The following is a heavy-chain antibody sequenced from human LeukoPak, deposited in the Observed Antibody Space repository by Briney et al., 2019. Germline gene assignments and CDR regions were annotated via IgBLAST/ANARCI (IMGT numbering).Heavy chain of an antibody. CDR1: EYTLTELS. CDR2: FDPEDGET. Sequence: GASVKVSCKVSEYTLTELSMHWVRQAPGKGLEWVGGFDPEDGETIYAQKFQGRVTMTEDTSTDTAYMELSSLRSEDTAVYYCATLHDILTGFDSWGQGTLVTVSS. V-gene: IGHV1-24*01. D-gene: IGHD3-9*01. J-gene: IGHJ4*02. CDR3: ATLHDILTGFDS.